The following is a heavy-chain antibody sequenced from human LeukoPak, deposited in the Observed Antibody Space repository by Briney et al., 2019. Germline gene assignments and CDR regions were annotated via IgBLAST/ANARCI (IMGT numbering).Heavy chain of an antibody. Sequence: GESLKTSCKGSGYSFTSYWIGWVRQMPGKGLEWMGIIYPGDSDTRYSPSFQGQVTISADKSISTAYLQWSSLKASDTAMYYCARRYGCSSTSCYTSALDYWGQGTLVTVSS. CDR2: IYPGDSDT. CDR3: ARRYGCSSTSCYTSALDY. D-gene: IGHD2-2*02. J-gene: IGHJ4*02. CDR1: GYSFTSYW. V-gene: IGHV5-51*01.